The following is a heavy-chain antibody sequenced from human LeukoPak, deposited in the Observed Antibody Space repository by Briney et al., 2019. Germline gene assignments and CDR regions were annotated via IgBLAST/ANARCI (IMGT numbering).Heavy chain of an antibody. Sequence: PSETLSLTCAVYGGSFSGYYWSWIRQPPGKGLEWIGEINHSGSTNYNPSLKSRVTISVDTSKNQFSLKLSSVTAADTAVYYCARGRAQYYDYVWGSYRYYYFDYWGQGTLVIVSS. D-gene: IGHD3-16*02. V-gene: IGHV4-34*01. J-gene: IGHJ4*02. CDR3: ARGRAQYYDYVWGSYRYYYFDY. CDR1: GGSFSGYY. CDR2: INHSGST.